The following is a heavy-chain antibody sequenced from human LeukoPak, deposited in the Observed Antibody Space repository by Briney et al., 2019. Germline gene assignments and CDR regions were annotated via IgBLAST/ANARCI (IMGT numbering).Heavy chain of an antibody. V-gene: IGHV3-7*05. D-gene: IGHD5-24*01. CDR3: ASGHQRWLPKGY. Sequence: GGSLRLSCAASGFTFSSYWMSWVRQAPGKGLEWVANIKQDGSEKYYVYSVKGRFTISRDNAKTSLYLQMNSLRAEDTAVYYCASGHQRWLPKGYWGQGTLVTVSS. CDR2: IKQDGSEK. CDR1: GFTFSSYW. J-gene: IGHJ4*02.